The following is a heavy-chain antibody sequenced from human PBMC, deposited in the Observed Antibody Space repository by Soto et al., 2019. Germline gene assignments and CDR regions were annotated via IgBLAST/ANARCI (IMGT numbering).Heavy chain of an antibody. V-gene: IGHV4-4*02. CDR2: IYHNGRT. D-gene: IGHD2-2*02. J-gene: IGHJ6*02. Sequence: LSLTCAVSGVSISISNWWTRVRQPPGKGGGWMGEIYHNGRTNYPSSLKSRVTISVDKPKNQFSLKLSSVTAAETAVYYWARGPGAIVGYYYYGMDVWGPGTRVTVS. CDR1: GVSISISNW. CDR3: ARGPGAIVGYYYYGMDV.